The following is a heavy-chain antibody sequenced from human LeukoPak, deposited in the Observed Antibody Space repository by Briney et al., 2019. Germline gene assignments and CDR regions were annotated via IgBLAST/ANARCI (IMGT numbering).Heavy chain of an antibody. V-gene: IGHV3-74*01. CDR2: INTDGSST. CDR3: TRELPREVTLDY. Sequence: GGSLRLSCAASGFTFISYGMQWVHQAPGKGLVWVSRINTDGSSTSYADSVKGRFTVSRDNAKNTLYLQVNSLRAEDTAVYFCTRELPREVTLDYWGQGTLVTVSS. CDR1: GFTFISYG. D-gene: IGHD2-21*02. J-gene: IGHJ4*01.